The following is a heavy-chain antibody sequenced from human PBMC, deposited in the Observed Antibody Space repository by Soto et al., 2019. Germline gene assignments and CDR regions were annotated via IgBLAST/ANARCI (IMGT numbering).Heavy chain of an antibody. D-gene: IGHD3-22*01. Sequence: PGKGLEWIGYIYYSGFTDYNPSLKSRVTISEDTSKNQFSLRLTSVTAADTAVYYCARDQNSSGYLDYWGQGILVTVSS. CDR2: IYYSGFT. J-gene: IGHJ4*02. V-gene: IGHV4-59*01. CDR3: ARDQNSSGYLDY.